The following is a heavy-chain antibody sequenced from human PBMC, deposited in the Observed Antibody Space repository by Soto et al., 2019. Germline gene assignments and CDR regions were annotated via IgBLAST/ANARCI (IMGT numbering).Heavy chain of an antibody. CDR3: AHSPWWIQPVNWFDP. Sequence: SGPTLVNPTQTLTLTCTFSGFSLSTSGVGVGWIRHPPGKALEWLALIYWNDDKRYSPSLKSRLTITKDTSKNQVVLTMTNMDPVDTATYYCAHSPWWIQPVNWFDPWGQGTLVTVSS. J-gene: IGHJ5*02. CDR2: IYWNDDK. V-gene: IGHV2-5*01. D-gene: IGHD5-18*01. CDR1: GFSLSTSGVG.